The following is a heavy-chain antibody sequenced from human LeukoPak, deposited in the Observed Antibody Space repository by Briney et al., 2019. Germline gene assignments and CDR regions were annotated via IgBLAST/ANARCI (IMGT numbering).Heavy chain of an antibody. CDR1: GGSISSGGYY. J-gene: IGHJ4*02. CDR2: IYYSGST. Sequence: SETLSLTCTVSGGSISSGGYYWSWIRQHPGKGLEWIGYIYYSGSTYYNPSLKSRVTISVDTSKNQFSLKLSSVTAADTAVYYCARGEDYGGNPFFDYWGQGTLVTVSS. D-gene: IGHD4-23*01. CDR3: ARGEDYGGNPFFDY. V-gene: IGHV4-31*03.